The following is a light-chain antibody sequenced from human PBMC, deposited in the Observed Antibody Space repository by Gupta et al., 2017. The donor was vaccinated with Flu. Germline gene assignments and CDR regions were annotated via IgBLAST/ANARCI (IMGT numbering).Light chain of an antibody. CDR1: QSISSY. J-gene: IGKJ2*01. CDR3: QQRDSTPNT. CDR2: AAS. Sequence: DIQMTHSPSSLSASVGDRVTITCRASQSISSYLNWYQQKPGRAPKLLIYAASILKSGVPSRFSGSGSGTDFTLTIRRLQPEDFATYYCQQRDSTPNTFGQGTKMEIK. V-gene: IGKV1-39*01.